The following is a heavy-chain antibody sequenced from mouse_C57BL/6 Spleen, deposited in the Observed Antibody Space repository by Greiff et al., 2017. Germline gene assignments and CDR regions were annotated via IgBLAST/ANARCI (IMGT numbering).Heavy chain of an antibody. CDR2: IDPSDSYT. D-gene: IGHD1-1*01. J-gene: IGHJ2*01. CDR1: GYTFTSYW. Sequence: QVQLQQPGAELVMPGASVKLSCKASGYTFTSYWMHWVKQRPGQGLEWIGEIDPSDSYTTYNQKFKGKTTLTVDKSSSTAYMQLSRLTSEDSAVYYCARWGYGSSVDYWGQGTTLTVSS. V-gene: IGHV1-69*01. CDR3: ARWGYGSSVDY.